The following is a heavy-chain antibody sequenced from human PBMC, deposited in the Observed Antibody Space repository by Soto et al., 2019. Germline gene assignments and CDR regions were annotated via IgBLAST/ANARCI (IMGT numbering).Heavy chain of an antibody. D-gene: IGHD7-27*01. CDR3: ARGLRNWGADH. CDR1: EYTFTSYD. Sequence: QVQLVQSGAEGKKPGASVKVSCKASEYTFTSYDLTWVRQTPGQGLEWMGWMNPNSGDTGYARKLQGRVTMARNSPIATVYMGLSSLRAEVAAVDYCARGLRNWGADHWGQGTLVTVSS. J-gene: IGHJ4*02. V-gene: IGHV1-8*02. CDR2: MNPNSGDT.